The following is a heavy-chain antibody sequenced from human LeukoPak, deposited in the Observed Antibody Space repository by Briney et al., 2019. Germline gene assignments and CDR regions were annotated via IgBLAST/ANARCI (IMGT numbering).Heavy chain of an antibody. J-gene: IGHJ4*02. Sequence: GGSLRLSCAASGFTFSYYAISWVRQAPGKGLEWVSAISGSGNSTYYADSVKGRFTISRDNSKNTLYLQMNSLRAEDAAVYYCAKDYYGSGSYYPWGFDYWGQGTLVTVSS. CDR2: ISGSGNST. CDR1: GFTFSYYA. D-gene: IGHD3-10*01. V-gene: IGHV3-23*01. CDR3: AKDYYGSGSYYPWGFDY.